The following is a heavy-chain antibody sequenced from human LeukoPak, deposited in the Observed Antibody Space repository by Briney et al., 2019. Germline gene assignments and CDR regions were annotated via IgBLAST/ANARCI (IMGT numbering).Heavy chain of an antibody. CDR3: AKGGGSSGYYTHLDS. CDR2: ISYDGSNK. D-gene: IGHD3-3*01. V-gene: IGHV3-30*18. Sequence: GGSLRLSCAASGFTFSSYGMHWVRQAPGKGLEWVAVISYDGSNKYYSDSVKGRFTISRDNSKNTLYLQMNSLGAEDSAIYYCAKGGGSSGYYTHLDSWGQGTLVTVSS. J-gene: IGHJ4*02. CDR1: GFTFSSYG.